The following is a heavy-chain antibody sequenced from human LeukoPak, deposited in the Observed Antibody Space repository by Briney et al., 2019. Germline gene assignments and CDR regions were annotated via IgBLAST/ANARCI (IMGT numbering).Heavy chain of an antibody. CDR2: IYTSGST. CDR3: ARDTGYCSSTSCYRPVDI. Sequence: SETLSLTCTVSGGSISSSSYYWSWIRQPAGKGLEWIGRIYTSGSTNYNPSLKSRVTISVDTSKNQFSLKLCSVTAADTAVYYCARDTGYCSSTSCYRPVDIWGQGTMVTVSS. V-gene: IGHV4-61*02. CDR1: GGSISSSSYY. D-gene: IGHD2-2*02. J-gene: IGHJ3*02.